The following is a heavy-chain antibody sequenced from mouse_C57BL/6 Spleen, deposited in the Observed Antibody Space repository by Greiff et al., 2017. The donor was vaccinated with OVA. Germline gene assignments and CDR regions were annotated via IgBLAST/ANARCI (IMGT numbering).Heavy chain of an antibody. J-gene: IGHJ4*01. CDR1: GYTFTEYT. Sequence: QVQLQQSGAELVKPGASVKLSCKASGYTFTEYTIHWVKQRSGQGLEWIGWFYPGSGSIKYNEKFKDKATLTADKSSSTVYMELSRLTSEDSAVYFCARDEGGYYGSSFYAMDYWGQGTSVTVSS. CDR3: ARDEGGYYGSSFYAMDY. D-gene: IGHD1-1*01. V-gene: IGHV1-62-2*01. CDR2: FYPGSGSI.